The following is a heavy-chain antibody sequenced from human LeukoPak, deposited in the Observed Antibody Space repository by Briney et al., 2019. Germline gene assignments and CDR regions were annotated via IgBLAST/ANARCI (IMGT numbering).Heavy chain of an antibody. CDR2: ISNDGTNK. Sequence: QPGGSLRLSCAASGFTFSSNAMHWVRQAPGKGLEWVAVISNDGTNKYYADSVKGRFTISRDNSKNTLSLQMNSLRTEDTAVYYCARDEIVVVITFSAFDIWGQGTMVTVSS. CDR3: ARDEIVVVITFSAFDI. D-gene: IGHD3-22*01. CDR1: GFTFSSNA. V-gene: IGHV3-30-3*01. J-gene: IGHJ3*02.